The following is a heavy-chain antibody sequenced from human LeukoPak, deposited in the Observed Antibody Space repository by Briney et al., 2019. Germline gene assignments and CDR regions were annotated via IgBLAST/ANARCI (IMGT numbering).Heavy chain of an antibody. J-gene: IGHJ3*02. CDR1: GYTFTSYY. Sequence: GASVKVSCEASGYTFTSYYIHWVRQAPGQGLEWMGIINPSGGSTTYAQILQGRVTMTRDTSTSTVYMELSSLRSEDTAVYYCVRVVTPSAYDIWGQGTMVTVSS. D-gene: IGHD2-21*02. V-gene: IGHV1-46*01. CDR2: INPSGGST. CDR3: VRVVTPSAYDI.